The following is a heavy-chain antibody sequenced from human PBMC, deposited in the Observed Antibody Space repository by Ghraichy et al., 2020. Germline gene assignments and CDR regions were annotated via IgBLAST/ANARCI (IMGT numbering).Heavy chain of an antibody. CDR3: ARHPVRGYYPDYFDY. V-gene: IGHV4-39*07. CDR2: IYYSGNT. CDR1: GGSISSNNYY. Sequence: SETLSLTCTVSGGSISSNNYYWGWVRQPPGKGLEWIGSIYYSGNTYYSSSLQSRVTISVDTSNNQFFLKVSSVTAADTAVYFCARHPVRGYYPDYFDYWGQGNLVTVSS. D-gene: IGHD3-10*01. J-gene: IGHJ4*02.